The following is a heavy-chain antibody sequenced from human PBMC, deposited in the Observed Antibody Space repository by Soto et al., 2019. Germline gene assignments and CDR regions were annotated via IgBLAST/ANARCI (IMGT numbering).Heavy chain of an antibody. CDR1: LYSFTRYD. CDR2: ISGYNGDT. CDR3: AKNGQPPYYYYGMDV. D-gene: IGHD2-8*01. J-gene: IGHJ6*02. Sequence: ASVKVCYKASLYSFTRYDISWVRQAPGQGLEWMGWISGYNGDTNYAQKFQGRVTMTIDTSTSTAYMELRSLTSDDTAVYYCAKNGQPPYYYYGMDVWGQGTTVTVSS. V-gene: IGHV1-18*01.